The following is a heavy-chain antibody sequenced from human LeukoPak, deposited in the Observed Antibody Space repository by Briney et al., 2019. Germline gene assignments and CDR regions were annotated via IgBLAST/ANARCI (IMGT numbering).Heavy chain of an antibody. CDR3: AREGAPGIAVARY. V-gene: IGHV1-69*13. Sequence: ASVKLSCTASGGTFSSYAISWVRQAPGQGLEWMGGIIPIFGTANYAQKYQRRVTITADDSTSTAYMELSRLRAEDTAVYYCAREGAPGIAVARYWGQGTLVTVSS. D-gene: IGHD6-19*01. CDR2: IIPIFGTA. CDR1: GGTFSSYA. J-gene: IGHJ4*02.